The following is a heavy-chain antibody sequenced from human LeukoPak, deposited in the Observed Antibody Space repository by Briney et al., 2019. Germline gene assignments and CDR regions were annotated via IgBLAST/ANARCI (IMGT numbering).Heavy chain of an antibody. V-gene: IGHV3-48*03. J-gene: IGHJ6*03. CDR3: ARDDYDRQRSGGSYYYYYYMDV. CDR1: GFTFSSYE. Sequence: GGSLRLSCAASGFTFSSYEMNWVHQAPGKGLEWVSYISSSGSTIYYADSVKGRFTISRDNAKNSLYLQMNSLRAEDTAVYYCARDDYDRQRSGGSYYYYYYMDVWGKGTTVTVSS. D-gene: IGHD3-3*01. CDR2: ISSSGSTI.